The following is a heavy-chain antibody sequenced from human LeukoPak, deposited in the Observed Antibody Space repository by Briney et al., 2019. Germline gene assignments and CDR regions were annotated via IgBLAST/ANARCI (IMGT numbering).Heavy chain of an antibody. CDR1: GFTFSSYG. J-gene: IGHJ4*02. CDR3: AKASSHYYGSGSYYNVDY. V-gene: IGHV3-30*02. CDR2: IRYDGSNK. D-gene: IGHD3-10*01. Sequence: GGSLRLSCAASGFTFSSYGMHWVRQAPGKGLEWVAFIRYDGSNKYYADSVKGRFTISRDNSKNTLYLQMNSLRAEDTAVYYCAKASSHYYGSGSYYNVDYWGQGTLVTVSS.